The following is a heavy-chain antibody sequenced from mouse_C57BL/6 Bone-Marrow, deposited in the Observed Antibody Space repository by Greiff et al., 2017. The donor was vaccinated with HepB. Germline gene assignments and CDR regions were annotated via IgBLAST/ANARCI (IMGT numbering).Heavy chain of an antibody. Sequence: EVKLVESGGDLVKPGGSLKLSCAASGFTFSSYGMSWVRQTPDKRLEWVATISSGGSYTYYPDSVKGRFTISRDNAKNTLYLQMSSLKSEDTAMYYCARSGNFDVWGTGTTVTVSS. CDR1: GFTFSSYG. CDR2: ISSGGSYT. D-gene: IGHD1-1*01. V-gene: IGHV5-6*02. CDR3: ARSGNFDV. J-gene: IGHJ1*03.